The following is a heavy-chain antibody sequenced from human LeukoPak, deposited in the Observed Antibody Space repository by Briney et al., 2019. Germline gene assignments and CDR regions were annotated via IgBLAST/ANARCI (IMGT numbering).Heavy chain of an antibody. CDR3: ARELVVVAAGIDY. Sequence: GRSLRLSCAASGFTFSSYAMHWVRQAPGKGLEWVAVISYDGSNKYYADSVKGRFTISRDNSKNTLYLQMNSLRAEDTAVYYCARELVVVAAGIDYWGQGTLVTVSS. CDR2: ISYDGSNK. J-gene: IGHJ4*02. D-gene: IGHD2-15*01. V-gene: IGHV3-30-3*01. CDR1: GFTFSSYA.